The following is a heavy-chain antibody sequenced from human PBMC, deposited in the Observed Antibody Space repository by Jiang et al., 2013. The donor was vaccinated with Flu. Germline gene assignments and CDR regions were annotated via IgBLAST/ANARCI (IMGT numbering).Heavy chain of an antibody. V-gene: IGHV7-4-1*02. CDR1: GYPFTTCA. CDR2: INTNTGKP. D-gene: IGHD1-1*01. J-gene: IGHJ4*02. CDR3: ARGCNTGYYES. Sequence: QSGSELKKPGASVKVSCRAYGYPFTTCAMNWVRQAPGQGLESLGWINTNTGKPTYAPGFAGRFVFSFDTSVSTAFLQISSLKAADTAVYYCARGCNTGYYESWGQGTLVTVSS.